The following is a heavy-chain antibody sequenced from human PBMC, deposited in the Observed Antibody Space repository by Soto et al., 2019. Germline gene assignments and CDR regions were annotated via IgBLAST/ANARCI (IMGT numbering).Heavy chain of an antibody. Sequence: QVQLVQSGAEVKKPGASVKVSCKASGYTFTSYGISWVRQAPGQGLEWMGWISAYNGNTNYAQKLQGRVTMTTDTYTSTAYMELRSLRSDDTAVYYCARDRPIQYSSSWYAWFDPWGQGTLVTVSS. CDR3: ARDRPIQYSSSWYAWFDP. CDR2: ISAYNGNT. V-gene: IGHV1-18*01. J-gene: IGHJ5*02. D-gene: IGHD6-13*01. CDR1: GYTFTSYG.